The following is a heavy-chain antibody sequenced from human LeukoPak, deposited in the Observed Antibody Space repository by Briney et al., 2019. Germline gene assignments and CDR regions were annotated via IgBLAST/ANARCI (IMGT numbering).Heavy chain of an antibody. CDR2: IYYSGST. Sequence: PSETLSLTRTVSGGSISSYYWSWIRQPPGKGLEWIGYIYYSGSTNYNPSLKSRVTISVDTSKNQFSLKLSSVTAADTAVYYCARDGGGSWNGMDVWGQGTTVTVSS. CDR1: GGSISSYY. D-gene: IGHD2-15*01. J-gene: IGHJ6*02. V-gene: IGHV4-59*01. CDR3: ARDGGGSWNGMDV.